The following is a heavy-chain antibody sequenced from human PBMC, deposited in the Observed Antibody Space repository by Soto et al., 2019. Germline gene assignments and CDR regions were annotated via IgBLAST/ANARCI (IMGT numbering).Heavy chain of an antibody. D-gene: IGHD6-13*01. V-gene: IGHV3-30*18. CDR3: AKEDKRQRPDY. Sequence: QVQLVESGGGVVQPGRSLRLSCAASGFTFSSYGMHWVRQAPGKGLEWVAVISYDGSNKYYADSVKGRFTISRDNSKNTLYLQMNSLRAEDTAVYYCAKEDKRQRPDYWGQGTLVTVSS. J-gene: IGHJ4*02. CDR1: GFTFSSYG. CDR2: ISYDGSNK.